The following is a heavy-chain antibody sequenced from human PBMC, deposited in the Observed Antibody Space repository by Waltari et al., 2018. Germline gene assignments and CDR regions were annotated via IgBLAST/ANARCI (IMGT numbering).Heavy chain of an antibody. Sequence: QLQLQESGPGLVKPSGTLSLTRVVPGDPTSGNSWWRWVRQSPNKRVERIGQVHRNGRTNYSPSRATRAIVSLDAAMSQFSLRILSATAADTGVYYCARDLGRRLFLDSWGQGTLVTVSP. J-gene: IGHJ4*02. D-gene: IGHD2-15*01. CDR3: ARDLGRRLFLDS. CDR1: GDPTSGNSW. V-gene: IGHV4-4*02. CDR2: VHRNGRT.